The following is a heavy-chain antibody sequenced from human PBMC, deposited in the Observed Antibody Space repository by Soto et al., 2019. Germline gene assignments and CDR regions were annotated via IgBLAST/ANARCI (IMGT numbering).Heavy chain of an antibody. D-gene: IGHD2-8*01. Sequence: GGSLRLSCAASGFTFSSYSMNWVRQAPGKGLEWVSYISSSSSTYYADSVKGRFTISRDNAKNTLYLQMNSLRAEDTAVYYCARDEDCTNGVCYTTSPVPFDYWGQGTLVTVSS. CDR2: ISSSSST. CDR3: ARDEDCTNGVCYTTSPVPFDY. V-gene: IGHV3-21*05. CDR1: GFTFSSYS. J-gene: IGHJ4*02.